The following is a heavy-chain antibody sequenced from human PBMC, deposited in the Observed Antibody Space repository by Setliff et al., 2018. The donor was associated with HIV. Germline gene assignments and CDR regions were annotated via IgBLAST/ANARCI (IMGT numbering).Heavy chain of an antibody. CDR1: GFSLSYYR. CDR2: IEQDGSEK. CDR3: ARGPQQTGWYGGACDI. Sequence: GGSLRLSCAASGFSLSYYRMNWVRQAPGKGLEWVANIEQDGSEKYYVDSVKGRFTISRDNTKNSLYLQMDSLRAEDTAVYYCARGPQQTGWYGGACDIWGQGTMVTVSS. J-gene: IGHJ3*02. D-gene: IGHD6-19*01. V-gene: IGHV3-7*03.